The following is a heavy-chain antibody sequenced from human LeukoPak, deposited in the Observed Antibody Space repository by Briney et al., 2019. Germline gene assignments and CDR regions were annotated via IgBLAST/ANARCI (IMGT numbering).Heavy chain of an antibody. CDR3: AKDLQSIYGDTLDY. Sequence: GGSLRLSCAASGFTVSGNYMSWVRQAPGKGLEWVSIIYSGGSTYYADSVKGRFTISRDNSKNTLYLQMNSLRAEDTAVYYCAKDLQSIYGDTLDYWGQGTLVTVSS. D-gene: IGHD4-17*01. CDR1: GFTVSGNY. J-gene: IGHJ4*02. V-gene: IGHV3-66*02. CDR2: IYSGGST.